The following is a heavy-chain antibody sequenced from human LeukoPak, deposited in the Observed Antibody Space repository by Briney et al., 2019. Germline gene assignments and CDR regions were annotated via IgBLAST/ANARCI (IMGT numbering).Heavy chain of an antibody. CDR1: GFTFSSHS. D-gene: IGHD3-3*01. Sequence: GGSLRLSCAASGFTFSSHSMNWVRQAPGKGLEWVSYISSSSSTIYYADSVKGRFTISRDNAKNSLYLQMNSLRAEDTAVYYCARRYDFWSGYYMDYFDYWGQRTLVTVSS. J-gene: IGHJ4*02. CDR2: ISSSSSTI. V-gene: IGHV3-48*01. CDR3: ARRYDFWSGYYMDYFDY.